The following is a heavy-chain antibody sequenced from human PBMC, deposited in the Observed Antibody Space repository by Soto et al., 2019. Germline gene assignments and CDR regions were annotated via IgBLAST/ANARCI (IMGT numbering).Heavy chain of an antibody. CDR3: ASDTSSSYNYYYGMDV. D-gene: IGHD2-2*01. CDR2: ISGTSNYM. J-gene: IGHJ6*02. Sequence: PGGSLRLSCAASGFTFSTSDMNWVRQAPGKGLEWVSSISGTSNYMYYVDSVKGRFTISRDNAKNSLYLQMNSLRAEDTAVYFCASDTSSSYNYYYGMDVWGQGTTVTVSS. CDR1: GFTFSTSD. V-gene: IGHV3-21*01.